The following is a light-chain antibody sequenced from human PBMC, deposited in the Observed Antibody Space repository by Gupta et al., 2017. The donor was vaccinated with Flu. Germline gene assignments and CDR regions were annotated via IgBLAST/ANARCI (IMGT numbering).Light chain of an antibody. V-gene: IGLV2-14*01. J-gene: IGLJ1*01. CDR2: EVS. CDR3: SSYSSSGTLV. Sequence: QSALTQPASVSGSPGQSITISCLGTINDIGYYNYVAWYQHHPGKAPKLIVYEVSHRPSGISDRFSGSKSGNTASLTISGLQAEDETEYYCSSYSSSGTLVFGAGTYVTVL. CDR1: INDIGYYNY.